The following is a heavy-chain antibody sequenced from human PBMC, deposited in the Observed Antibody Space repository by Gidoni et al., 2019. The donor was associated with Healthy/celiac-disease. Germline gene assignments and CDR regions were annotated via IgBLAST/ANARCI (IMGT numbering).Heavy chain of an antibody. CDR1: GGSISSGSYY. Sequence: QVQLQESGPGLLKPSQTLSLTCTVSGGSISSGSYYWSWICQHPGKGLELIGYIYYSGSTYYNPSLKSRVTISVDTSKNQFSLKLSSVTAADTAVYYCARAGITMVRGARRTYGMDVWGQGTTVTVSS. D-gene: IGHD3-10*01. CDR3: ARAGITMVRGARRTYGMDV. CDR2: IYYSGST. V-gene: IGHV4-31*03. J-gene: IGHJ6*02.